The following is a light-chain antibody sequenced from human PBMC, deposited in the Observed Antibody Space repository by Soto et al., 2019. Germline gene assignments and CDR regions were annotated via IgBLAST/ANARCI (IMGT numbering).Light chain of an antibody. J-gene: IGKJ4*01. Sequence: EIVMTQSPATLSVSPGEGATLSCRASQSIGNHLAWYQQKPGQAPRLLIFGDSTRATGIPATFSGSGSGTEFTLTISSLQSEDSAVYYCQQYNNWPLTFGGGTKVEIK. V-gene: IGKV3D-15*01. CDR3: QQYNNWPLT. CDR2: GDS. CDR1: QSIGNH.